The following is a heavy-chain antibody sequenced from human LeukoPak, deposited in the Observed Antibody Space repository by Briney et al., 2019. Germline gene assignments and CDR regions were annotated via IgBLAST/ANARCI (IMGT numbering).Heavy chain of an antibody. CDR2: IYHSGST. J-gene: IGHJ6*03. CDR3: ARVKKVLLALPHYYYYYYMDV. D-gene: IGHD3-10*01. V-gene: IGHV4-30-2*01. Sequence: SQTLSLTCTVSGASISSGGYYWSWIRQPPGKGLEWIGYIYHSGSTYYNPSLKSRVTLPVDRSKNQFSLKLSSVTAADTAVYYCARVKKVLLALPHYYYYYYMDVWGKGTTVTVSS. CDR1: GASISSGGYY.